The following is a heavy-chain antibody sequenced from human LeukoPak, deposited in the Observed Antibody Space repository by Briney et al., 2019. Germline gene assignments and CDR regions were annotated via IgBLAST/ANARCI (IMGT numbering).Heavy chain of an antibody. V-gene: IGHV4-39*01. CDR1: GGSIRNNSYY. CDR2: IFHRGST. J-gene: IGHJ5*01. Sequence: PSETLSLTCTVSGGSIRNNSYYWGWIRQPPGKGLEWIGNIFHRGSTYYNPSLKSRVTISVDTSKNQFSLKLTSVTAADTAVYYCARLNPGYVTAPHDSWGQGMLVTVSS. D-gene: IGHD3-16*01. CDR3: ARLNPGYVTAPHDS.